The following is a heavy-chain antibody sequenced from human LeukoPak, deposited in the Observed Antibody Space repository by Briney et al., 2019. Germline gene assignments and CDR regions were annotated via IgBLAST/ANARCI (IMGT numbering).Heavy chain of an antibody. V-gene: IGHV1-69*13. J-gene: IGHJ4*02. CDR3: ARLPLLYSSGMDY. CDR1: GGTFISYA. CDR2: SIPIFGTA. Sequence: SVKVSCKASGGTFISYAISWVRQPPGQGLEWMGGSIPIFGTANYAQKFQGRVTITADESTSTAYMELSSLRSEDTAVYYCARLPLLYSSGMDYWGQGTLVTVSS. D-gene: IGHD6-19*01.